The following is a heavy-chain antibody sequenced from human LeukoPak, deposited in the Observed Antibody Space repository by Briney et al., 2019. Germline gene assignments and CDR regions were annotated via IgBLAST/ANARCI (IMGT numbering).Heavy chain of an antibody. CDR2: IKQDGSEK. J-gene: IGHJ6*02. D-gene: IGHD3-3*01. CDR1: GFTFSSYW. Sequence: PGGSLRLSCAASGFTFSSYWMSWVRQAPGKGLEWVANIKQDGSEKYYVDSVKGRFTISRDNAKNSLYLQMNSLRAEDTAVYYCARESTRITIFGVDPTELLYGMDVWGQGTTVTVSS. CDR3: ARESTRITIFGVDPTELLYGMDV. V-gene: IGHV3-7*01.